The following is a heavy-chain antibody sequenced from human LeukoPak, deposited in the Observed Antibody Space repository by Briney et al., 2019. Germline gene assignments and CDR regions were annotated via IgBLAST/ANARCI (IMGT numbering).Heavy chain of an antibody. D-gene: IGHD3-22*01. CDR3: ARVGYYESSGYYEY. J-gene: IGHJ4*02. CDR2: INPNSGGT. CDR1: GYTVTSYY. V-gene: IGHV1-2*02. Sequence: ASVKVSCKASGYTVTSYYMHWVRQAPGQGLEWMGWINPNSGGTNYAQKFQGRVTMTRDTSISTVYMELSRLRSDDTAVYYCARVGYYESSGYYEYWGQGTLVTVSS.